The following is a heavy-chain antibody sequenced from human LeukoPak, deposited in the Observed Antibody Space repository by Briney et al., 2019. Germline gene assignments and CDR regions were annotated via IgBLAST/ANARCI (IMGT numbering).Heavy chain of an antibody. D-gene: IGHD2-21*02. Sequence: GGSLRLPCAASSFTVSSNYMSWVRQAPGKGLEWVSIIYSGGSTYYTDSVKGRFTISRDNSKNTLYLQMSSLRAEDTALYYCARGPPSYCGGDCYLLDYWGQGTLVTVSS. CDR2: IYSGGST. CDR3: ARGPPSYCGGDCYLLDY. V-gene: IGHV3-53*01. CDR1: SFTVSSNY. J-gene: IGHJ4*02.